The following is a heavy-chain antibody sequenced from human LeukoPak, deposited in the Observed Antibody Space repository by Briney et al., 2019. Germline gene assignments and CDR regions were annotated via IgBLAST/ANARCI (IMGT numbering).Heavy chain of an antibody. CDR3: ARRGDYYDNSGYSYYFDY. D-gene: IGHD3-22*01. J-gene: IGHJ4*02. CDR2: IYYSGST. V-gene: IGHV4-59*01. Sequence: SETLSLTCTVSGGSISSYYWSWIRQPPGKGLEWIGYIYYSGSTSYKSSLKSRVTISVDTSKNQFSVKLTSVTAADTAVYYCARRGDYYDNSGYSYYFDYWGQGTLVTVSS. CDR1: GGSISSYY.